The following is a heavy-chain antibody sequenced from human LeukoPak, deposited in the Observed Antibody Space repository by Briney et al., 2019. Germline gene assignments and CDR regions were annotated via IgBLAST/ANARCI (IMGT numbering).Heavy chain of an antibody. J-gene: IGHJ6*02. CDR2: INHSGST. CDR1: GGSISNYY. CDR3: ARDYDSSVFYGMDV. D-gene: IGHD3-22*01. V-gene: IGHV4-34*01. Sequence: SETLSLTCTVSGGSISNYYWSWIRQPPGKGLEWIGEINHSGSTNYNPSLKSRVTISVDTSKNQFSLKLSSVTAADTAVYYCARDYDSSVFYGMDVWGQGTTVTVSS.